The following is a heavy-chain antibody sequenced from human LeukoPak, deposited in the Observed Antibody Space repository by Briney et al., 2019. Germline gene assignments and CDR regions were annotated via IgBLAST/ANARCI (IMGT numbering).Heavy chain of an antibody. CDR2: IYYSGST. J-gene: IGHJ4*02. D-gene: IGHD6-13*01. CDR3: ARDDLLGYSSSWLAFDI. CDR1: GGSISSSSYY. V-gene: IGHV4-39*02. Sequence: PSETLSLTCTVSGGSISSSSYYWGWIRQPPGKGLEWIGSIYYSGSTYYNPSLKSRVTISVDTSKNQFSLKLSSVTAADTAVYYCARDDLLGYSSSWLAFDIWGQGTLVTVSS.